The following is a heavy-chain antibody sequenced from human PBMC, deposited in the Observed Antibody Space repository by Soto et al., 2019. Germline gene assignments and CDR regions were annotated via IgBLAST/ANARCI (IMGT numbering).Heavy chain of an antibody. V-gene: IGHV3-23*01. CDR3: ASLGVGDWANYYYYYGMDV. CDR1: GFTFSVYA. J-gene: IGHJ6*02. CDR2: VTANGGST. Sequence: EVQLLESGGGFVQPGGSLRLSCAATGFTFSVYAMTWVRQAPGKGLEWVSAVTANGGSTYSADSVKGRFTISRDNSKITLFLQMNSLRAADTAVYYCASLGVGDWANYYYYYGMDVWGQGTTVTVSS. D-gene: IGHD2-21*02.